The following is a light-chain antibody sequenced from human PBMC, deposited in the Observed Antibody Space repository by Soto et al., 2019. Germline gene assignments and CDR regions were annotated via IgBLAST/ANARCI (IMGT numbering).Light chain of an antibody. V-gene: IGKV4-1*01. CDR3: QQFYSSPFT. CDR1: QTVLYSSNNKNY. J-gene: IGKJ4*01. CDR2: WAS. Sequence: DIVMTQSPDSLAVSLGERATINCKSSQTVLYSSNNKNYFAWYQQRPGQPPRLLIYWASTRESGVPDRFSGSGSGTNFTLTISGLQAEDVAVYYCQQFYSSPFTFGGGTKVEIK.